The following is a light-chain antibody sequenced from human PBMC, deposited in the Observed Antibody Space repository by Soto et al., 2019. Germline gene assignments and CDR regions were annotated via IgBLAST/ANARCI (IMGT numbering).Light chain of an antibody. CDR3: QQYNSYPYP. J-gene: IGKJ2*01. CDR1: QSISTW. CDR2: KAS. Sequence: DIQMTQSPSTLSASVGDRVTITCRASQSISTWLAWYQQKPGKAPKLLIYKASSLQSGVPSRFSGSGSGTEFTLTISSLQPDDFATYYCQQYNSYPYPFGQGTRLEIK. V-gene: IGKV1-5*03.